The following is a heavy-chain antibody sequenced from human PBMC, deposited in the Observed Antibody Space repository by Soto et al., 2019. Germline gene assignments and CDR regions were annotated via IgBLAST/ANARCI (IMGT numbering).Heavy chain of an antibody. D-gene: IGHD7-27*01. V-gene: IGHV4-34*01. CDR2: INHSGST. CDR1: GGSFSGYY. J-gene: IGHJ6*03. CDR3: ARGSHRGILTYSYYYMDV. Sequence: SETLSLTCAVYGGSFSGYYWSWIRQPPGKGLEWIGEINHSGSTNYNPSLKSRVTISVDTSKNQFSLKLSSVTAADTAVYYCARGSHRGILTYSYYYMDVWGKGTTVTVSS.